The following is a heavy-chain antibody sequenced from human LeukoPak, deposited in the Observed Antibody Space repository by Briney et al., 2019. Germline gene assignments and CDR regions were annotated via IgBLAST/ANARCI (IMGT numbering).Heavy chain of an antibody. CDR3: AREKAPFDY. CDR2: IYYSGST. CDR1: GGSISSYY. Sequence: SETLSLTCTVSGGSISSYYWIWIRQPPGKGLEWIGYIYYSGSTNYNPSLKSRVTISVDTSKNQFSLKLSSVTAADTAVYYCAREKAPFDYWGQGTLDTVSS. J-gene: IGHJ4*02. V-gene: IGHV4-59*12.